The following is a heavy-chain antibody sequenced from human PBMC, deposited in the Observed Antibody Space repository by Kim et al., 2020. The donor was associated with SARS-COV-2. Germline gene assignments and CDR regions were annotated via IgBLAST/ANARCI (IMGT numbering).Heavy chain of an antibody. CDR3: AGGSTEMGY. J-gene: IGHJ4*02. CDR2: GKT. Sequence: GKTKYSQKFKGRDTITRETSASAAYMELSSLRTKDTAVYYCAGGSTEMGYWGQGTLVTVSS. V-gene: IGHV1-3*01. D-gene: IGHD2-2*01.